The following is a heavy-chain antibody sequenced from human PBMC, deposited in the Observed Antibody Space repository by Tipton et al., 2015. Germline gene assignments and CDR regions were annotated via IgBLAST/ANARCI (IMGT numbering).Heavy chain of an antibody. J-gene: IGHJ5*02. CDR3: AKGPEWNFPNWFDP. CDR2: ISTSGGNT. V-gene: IGHV3-23*01. D-gene: IGHD1-7*01. CDR1: GFTFNNYA. Sequence: SLRLSCAASGFTFNNYAMSWVRQAPGKGLEWASAISTSGGNTYHADSVKGRFTISRANSKKTLYLHMNSLSVEDTAVYFCAKGPEWNFPNWFDPWGQGALVTVSS.